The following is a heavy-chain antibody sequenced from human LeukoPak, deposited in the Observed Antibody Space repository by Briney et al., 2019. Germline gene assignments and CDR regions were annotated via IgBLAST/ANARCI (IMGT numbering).Heavy chain of an antibody. Sequence: PGGSLRLSCAASGFTFSSYWMSWARQAPGKGLQWVASIEQDGSASYYVASVRGRFTISRDNAKNSVYLQMNSLRAEDTAVYYCARGAYDSSSDHWGQGTLVTVSS. CDR2: IEQDGSAS. J-gene: IGHJ4*02. CDR3: ARGAYDSSSDH. V-gene: IGHV3-7*05. D-gene: IGHD6-6*01. CDR1: GFTFSSYW.